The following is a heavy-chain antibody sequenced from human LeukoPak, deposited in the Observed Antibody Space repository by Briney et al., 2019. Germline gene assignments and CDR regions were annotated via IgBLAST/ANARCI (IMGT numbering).Heavy chain of an antibody. V-gene: IGHV4-34*01. CDR1: GGSFSGYY. J-gene: IGHJ4*02. CDR3: ARDPGATGLFDY. CDR2: INHSGST. D-gene: IGHD1-26*01. Sequence: SETLSLTCAVYGGSFSGYYWSWIRQPPGKGLEWIGEINHSGSTNYNPSLKSRVTISVDTSKNQFSLKLSSVTAADTAVYYCARDPGATGLFDYWGQGTLVTVSS.